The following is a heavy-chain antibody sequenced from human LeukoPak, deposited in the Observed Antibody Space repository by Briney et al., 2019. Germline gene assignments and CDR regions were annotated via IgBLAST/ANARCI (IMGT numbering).Heavy chain of an antibody. Sequence: GGSLRLSCAASGFTFSSYEMNWVRQAPGKGLEWVSYISSSGSTIYYADSVKGRFTISRDNSRNTQHLQMNSLTVEDTAVYYCVKDDPLDHWGQGTLVTVSS. J-gene: IGHJ4*02. CDR1: GFTFSSYE. CDR3: VKDDPLDH. CDR2: ISSSGSTI. V-gene: IGHV3-48*03.